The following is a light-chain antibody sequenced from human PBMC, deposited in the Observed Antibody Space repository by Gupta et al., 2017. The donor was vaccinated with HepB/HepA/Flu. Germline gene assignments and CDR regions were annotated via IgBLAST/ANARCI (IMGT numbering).Light chain of an antibody. J-gene: IGLJ1*01. Sequence: QSALTQSASVSGSPGQSITISCTVTSSDVADYVYFSLYRQHPGKAPELMIYDVTNRPSGVSNRFSGSKSGDTASLTISGLQADDEAHYYCTSYTRRNTLVFGTGTQVTVL. CDR2: DVT. CDR3: TSYTRRNTLV. CDR1: SSDVADYVY. V-gene: IGLV2-14*03.